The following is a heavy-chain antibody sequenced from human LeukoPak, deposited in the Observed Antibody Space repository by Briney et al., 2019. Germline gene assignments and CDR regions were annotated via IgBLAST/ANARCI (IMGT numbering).Heavy chain of an antibody. CDR3: ATHELKDAFDI. CDR1: GFTFSSYE. J-gene: IGHJ3*02. CDR2: ISSSGSTI. Sequence: GGSLRLSCAASGFTFSSYEMNWVRQAPGKGLEWVSYISSSGSTIYYADSVKGRFTISRDNAKNSRYLQMNSLRAEDTAVYYCATHELKDAFDIWGQGTMVTVSS. V-gene: IGHV3-48*03. D-gene: IGHD3-10*01.